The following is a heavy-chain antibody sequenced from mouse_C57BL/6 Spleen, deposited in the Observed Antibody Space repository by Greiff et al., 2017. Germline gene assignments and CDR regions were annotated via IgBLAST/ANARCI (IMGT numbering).Heavy chain of an antibody. CDR3: AREYDYAMDY. Sequence: QVQLQQSGAELARPGASVKLSCKASGYTFTSYGISWVKQSTGQGLEWIGEIYPRSGNTYYNEKFKGKATLTADKSSSTAYMELRSLTSEDSAVYFCAREYDYAMDYWGQGTSVTVSS. CDR2: IYPRSGNT. D-gene: IGHD2-10*02. V-gene: IGHV1-81*01. J-gene: IGHJ4*01. CDR1: GYTFTSYG.